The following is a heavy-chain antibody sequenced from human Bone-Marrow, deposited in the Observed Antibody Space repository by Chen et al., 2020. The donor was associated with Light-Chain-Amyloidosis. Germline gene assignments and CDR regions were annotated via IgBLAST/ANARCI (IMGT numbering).Heavy chain of an antibody. CDR2: INGGGARA. V-gene: IGHV3-23*04. CDR1: GFTFSSYA. CDR3: AKGLAVFAIYGVDV. Sequence: EVQLVESGGGLVQPGGSLRLSCATSGFTFSSYAMSWVRQAPGKGLEWVSGINGGGARAFYGDSVMGRFTVSRDNSKNTLFLQMRSLRAEDTAVYYCAKGLAVFAIYGVDVWGQGTAVTVS. D-gene: IGHD3-16*01. J-gene: IGHJ6*02.